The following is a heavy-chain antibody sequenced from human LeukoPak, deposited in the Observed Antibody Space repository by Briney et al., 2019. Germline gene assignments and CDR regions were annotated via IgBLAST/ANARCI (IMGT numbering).Heavy chain of an antibody. J-gene: IGHJ4*02. CDR2: IIPIFGTA. Sequence: ASVKVSCKASGGTFSSYAISWVRQAPGQGLEWMGGIIPIFGTADYAQKFQGRVTITADESTSTAYMELSSLRSEDTAVYYCARGGQIVWFGEFSFDYWGQGTLVTVSS. CDR3: ARGGQIVWFGEFSFDY. D-gene: IGHD3-10*01. V-gene: IGHV1-69*13. CDR1: GGTFSSYA.